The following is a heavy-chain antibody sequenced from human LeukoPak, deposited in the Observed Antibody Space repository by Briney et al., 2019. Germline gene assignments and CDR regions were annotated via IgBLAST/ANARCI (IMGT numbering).Heavy chain of an antibody. CDR2: ISYSGTT. V-gene: IGHV4-59*01. D-gene: IGHD5-24*01. Sequence: SETLALTCTVSGGSISSYYWSWIRQPPGKGLEWIGYISYSGTTNHNPSLKSRVTISVDTSKNQFSLKLSSVTAADTAVYYCARDRGWLQFDYWGQGTLVTVSS. CDR1: GGSISSYY. CDR3: ARDRGWLQFDY. J-gene: IGHJ4*02.